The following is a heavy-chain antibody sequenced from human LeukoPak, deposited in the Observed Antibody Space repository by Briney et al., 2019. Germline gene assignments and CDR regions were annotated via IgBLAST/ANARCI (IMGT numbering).Heavy chain of an antibody. V-gene: IGHV3-9*01. CDR1: GFTFDDYA. CDR3: AKDMIRGYCSGGSCYSGGYYFDY. Sequence: PGRSLRLSCAASGFTFDDYAMHWVRQAPGKGLEWVSGISRNSGSISYADSVKGRFTISRDNAKNSLYLQMNSLRAEDTALYYRAKDMIRGYCSGGSCYSGGYYFDYWGQGTLVTVSS. D-gene: IGHD2-15*01. CDR2: ISRNSGSI. J-gene: IGHJ4*02.